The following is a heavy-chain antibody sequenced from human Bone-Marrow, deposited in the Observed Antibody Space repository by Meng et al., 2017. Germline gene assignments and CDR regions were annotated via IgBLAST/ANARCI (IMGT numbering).Heavy chain of an antibody. CDR1: GYNFPDYY. Sequence: QGHVLQSGAEGRKPGASVKASCKPSGYNFPDYYVHWVRRAPGQGLEWMGRINPKSGDTHCAQKFQAMVTITGDTSISTAYMELSGLRSDDTAMYYCARVEDISAAGKLFGDDWGQGTLVTVSS. V-gene: IGHV1-2*06. CDR2: INPKSGDT. CDR3: ARVEDISAAGKLFGDD. D-gene: IGHD6-25*01. J-gene: IGHJ4*02.